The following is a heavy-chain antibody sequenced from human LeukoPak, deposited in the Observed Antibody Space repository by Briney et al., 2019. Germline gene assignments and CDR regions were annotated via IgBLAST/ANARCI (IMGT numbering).Heavy chain of an antibody. J-gene: IGHJ4*02. CDR1: GFTFSSYS. D-gene: IGHD6-13*01. CDR3: ARGPGGSSSWYSDY. Sequence: PGGSLRLSCAASGFTFSSYSMNWVRQAPGKGLEWVSSISSSSSYIYYADSVKGRFTISRDNAKNSLYLQMNSLRAEDTAVYYCARGPGGSSSWYSDYWGQGTLVTVSS. V-gene: IGHV3-21*01. CDR2: ISSSSSYI.